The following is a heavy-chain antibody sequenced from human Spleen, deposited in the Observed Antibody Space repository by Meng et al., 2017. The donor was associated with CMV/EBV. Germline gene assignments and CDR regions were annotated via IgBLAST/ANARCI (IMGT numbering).Heavy chain of an antibody. CDR1: SYA. V-gene: IGHV3-30-3*01. J-gene: IGHJ4*02. CDR2: ISYDGSNK. Sequence: SYAMNWVRQAPGKGLEWVAVISYDGSNKYYADSVKGRFTISRDNSKNTLYLQMNSLRAEDTAVYYCAREVGVAVAAAGIAESAANDYWGQGTLVTVSS. CDR3: AREVGVAVAAAGIAESAANDY. D-gene: IGHD6-13*01.